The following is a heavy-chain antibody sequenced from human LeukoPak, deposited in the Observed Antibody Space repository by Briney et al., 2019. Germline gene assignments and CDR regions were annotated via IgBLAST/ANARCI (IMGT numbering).Heavy chain of an antibody. CDR2: IYYSGST. V-gene: IGHV4-59*01. CDR1: GGSISSYY. J-gene: IGHJ3*02. Sequence: SETLSLTCTVSGGSISSYYWCWIRQPPGQGLEWLGYIYYSGSTNYNPSLKRRVTISVDTSKNQFSLKLSSVTAADTAVYYCARVVGNTMIVVVPDAFDIWGQGTMVTVSS. D-gene: IGHD3-22*01. CDR3: ARVVGNTMIVVVPDAFDI.